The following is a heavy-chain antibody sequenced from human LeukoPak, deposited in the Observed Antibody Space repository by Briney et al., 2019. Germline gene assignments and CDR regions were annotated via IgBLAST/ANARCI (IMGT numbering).Heavy chain of an antibody. CDR3: ARGAYNSGGTLEI. CDR2: ISTSGNYI. D-gene: IGHD3-22*01. J-gene: IGHJ4*02. Sequence: PGGSLRLSCAASGFTFSSYSMNWVRQAPGKGPEWVSYISTSGNYIYYSDSVKGRFTISRDNAKNSLYLQMHSLRADDTAVYYCARGAYNSGGTLEIWGQGTLVTVSS. V-gene: IGHV3-21*01. CDR1: GFTFSSYS.